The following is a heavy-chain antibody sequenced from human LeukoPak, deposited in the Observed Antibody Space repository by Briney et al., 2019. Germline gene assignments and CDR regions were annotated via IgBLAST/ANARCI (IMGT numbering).Heavy chain of an antibody. J-gene: IGHJ5*01. Sequence: PGGSLRLSCGASGFTFSNYNMNWVRQAPGEGLEWVSSINSRSTYIFYADSVMGRFTISRDNAKNSLFLHVNSLRAEDKAVYYCARDESYGFDSWGQGTLVTVSS. V-gene: IGHV3-21*01. CDR3: ARDESYGFDS. CDR2: INSRSTYI. D-gene: IGHD3-10*01. CDR1: GFTFSNYN.